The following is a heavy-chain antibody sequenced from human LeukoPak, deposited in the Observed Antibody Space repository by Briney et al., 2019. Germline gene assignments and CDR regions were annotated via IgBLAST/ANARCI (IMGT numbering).Heavy chain of an antibody. CDR1: GFTFSTYA. D-gene: IGHD3-22*01. Sequence: GGSLRLSCAASGFTFSTYAIHWVRQAPGKGLEWVALISSDGKNKHYADSVKGRFTISRDNSKNTLYLQMNSLRAEDTAVYYCAKDSGDSSGYLSFDFDYWGQGTLVTVSS. CDR2: ISSDGKNK. CDR3: AKDSGDSSGYLSFDFDY. J-gene: IGHJ4*02. V-gene: IGHV3-30*04.